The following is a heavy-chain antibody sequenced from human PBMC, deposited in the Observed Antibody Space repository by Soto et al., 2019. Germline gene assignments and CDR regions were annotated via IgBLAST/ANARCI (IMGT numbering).Heavy chain of an antibody. V-gene: IGHV4-38-2*01. J-gene: IGHJ4*02. CDR1: GYSISSGYY. CDR3: ARVYPSSSSSPGYFDY. CDR2: IYHGGST. Sequence: KTSETLSLTCAVSGYSISSGYYWGWIRQPPGKGLEWIGSIYHGGSTYYNPSLKSRVTISVDTSKNQFSLKLSSVTAADTAVYYCARVYPSSSSSPGYFDYWGQGTLVTVSS. D-gene: IGHD6-6*01.